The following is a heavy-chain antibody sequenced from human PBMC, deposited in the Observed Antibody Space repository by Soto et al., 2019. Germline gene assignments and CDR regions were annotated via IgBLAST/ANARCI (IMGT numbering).Heavy chain of an antibody. CDR3: ASCKQWPGHNWFDG. D-gene: IGHD6-19*01. Sequence: ASVRVSCKASGWTFSSYAISWVRQGPGQGLEWMGGIIPIFGTANYAQKFQGRVTITADESTSTAYMELSSLRSEDTAVYYCASCKQWPGHNWFDGLGQGTLVTFS. V-gene: IGHV1-69*13. CDR2: IIPIFGTA. J-gene: IGHJ5*02. CDR1: GWTFSSYA.